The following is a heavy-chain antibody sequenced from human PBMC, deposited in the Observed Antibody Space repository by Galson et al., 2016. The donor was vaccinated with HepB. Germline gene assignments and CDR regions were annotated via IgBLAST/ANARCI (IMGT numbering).Heavy chain of an antibody. J-gene: IGHJ4*02. D-gene: IGHD5-24*01. CDR3: SIRLDF. V-gene: IGHV3-7*01. CDR1: GFTFSTYV. CDR2: INQDGSVK. Sequence: SLRLSCAASGFTFSTYVMTWVRRGPGKGLEWMANINQDGSVKHYVNSVKGRFTVSRDNSKNSLYLQMNSLRAEDTAVCYCSIRLDFWGQGTLVTVSS.